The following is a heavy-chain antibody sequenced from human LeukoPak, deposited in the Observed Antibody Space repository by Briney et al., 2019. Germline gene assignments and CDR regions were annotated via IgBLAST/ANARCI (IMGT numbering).Heavy chain of an antibody. CDR3: AKEEWLLAVYFDY. J-gene: IGHJ4*02. Sequence: GGSLRLSCAASGFTFSNYAMSWVRQAPGKGLEWVSTISGSGVSTYYADSVKGQFTISRDNSKNTLYLQMNSLRAGDTAVYYCAKEEWLLAVYFDYWGQGTLVIVSS. V-gene: IGHV3-23*01. D-gene: IGHD3-3*01. CDR1: GFTFSNYA. CDR2: ISGSGVST.